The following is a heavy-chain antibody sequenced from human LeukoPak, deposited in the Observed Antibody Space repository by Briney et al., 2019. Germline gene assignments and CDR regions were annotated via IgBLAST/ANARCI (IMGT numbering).Heavy chain of an antibody. CDR1: GGSISSYY. J-gene: IGHJ4*02. D-gene: IGHD1-26*01. CDR2: IYYSGST. CDR3: ARYSGSYQFDY. Sequence: SETLSLTCTVSGGSISSYYWSWIRQPPGEGLEWIGYIYYSGSTNYNPSLKSRVTISVDTSKNQFSLKLSSVTAADTAVYYCARYSGSYQFDYWGQGTLVTVSS. V-gene: IGHV4-59*01.